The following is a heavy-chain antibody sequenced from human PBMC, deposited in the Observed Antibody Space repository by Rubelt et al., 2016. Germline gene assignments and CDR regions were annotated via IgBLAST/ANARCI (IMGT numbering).Heavy chain of an antibody. V-gene: IGHV1-69*06. CDR1: GGTFSSYA. Sequence: QVQLVQSGAEVKKPGSSVKVSCKASGGTFSSYAISWVRQAPGQGLEWMGGIIPIFGTANYAQKFQGRVTITADKSTGTAYMELSSLRSEDTAVYYCARALTRTLTTDPYHFDYWGQGTLVTVSS. J-gene: IGHJ4*02. CDR2: IIPIFGTA. CDR3: ARALTRTLTTDPYHFDY. D-gene: IGHD4-17*01.